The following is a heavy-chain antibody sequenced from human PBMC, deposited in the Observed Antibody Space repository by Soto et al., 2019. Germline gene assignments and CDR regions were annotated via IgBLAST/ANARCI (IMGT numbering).Heavy chain of an antibody. V-gene: IGHV1-18*01. J-gene: IGHJ4*02. Sequence: QVQLVQSGAEVKKPGASVKVSCKGLGYNFIKYGINWXRQAXXXXLEWMGWISPYSGYTHSAQKFQGRLTLTTDTAATTAYMELRSLRSADTALYYCTREAIVVIPAAQPSHFDSWGQGTLVTVSS. D-gene: IGHD2-2*01. CDR2: ISPYSGYT. CDR3: TREAIVVIPAAQPSHFDS. CDR1: GYNFIKYG.